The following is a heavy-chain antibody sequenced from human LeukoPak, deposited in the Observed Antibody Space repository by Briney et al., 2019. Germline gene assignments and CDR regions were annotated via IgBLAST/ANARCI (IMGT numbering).Heavy chain of an antibody. D-gene: IGHD3-10*01. CDR3: ARDWGEKICFGESYNWFDP. CDR2: IYHSGST. J-gene: IGHJ5*02. Sequence: PWETLSLTCAVSGYSISSGYYWGWIRQPPGKGLEWIGSIYHSGSTYYNPSLKSRVTISVDTSKNQFSLKLSSVTAADTAVYYCARDWGEKICFGESYNWFDPWGQGTLVTVSS. V-gene: IGHV4-38-2*02. CDR1: GYSISSGYY.